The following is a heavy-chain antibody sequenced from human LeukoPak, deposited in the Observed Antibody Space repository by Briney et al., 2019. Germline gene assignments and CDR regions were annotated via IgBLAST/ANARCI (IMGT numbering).Heavy chain of an antibody. V-gene: IGHV3-21*01. J-gene: IGHJ4*02. D-gene: IGHD2-15*01. CDR1: GFTFSSYT. Sequence: GGSLRLSCAASGFTFSSYTMNWVRQAPGKGLEWVSSISSSSNYIYYADSLEGRFTISRDNARNSLYLQMNSLRAEDTAVYYCASRHDFIDWGQGTLVTVSS. CDR3: ASRHDFID. CDR2: ISSSSNYI.